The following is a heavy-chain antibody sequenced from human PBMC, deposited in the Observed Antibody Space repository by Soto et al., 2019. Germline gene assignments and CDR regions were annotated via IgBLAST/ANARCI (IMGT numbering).Heavy chain of an antibody. CDR1: VFTLEDSF. J-gene: IGHJ6*01. CDR2: ISWNSDVK. D-gene: IGHD3-3*01. CDR3: ERAMANYDFRRNNQSGLDV. Sequence: CXRLACVLAVFTLEDSFIRWVRQVPGKGLELVSGISWNSDVKGYADSVSGRFTISRYNARNSLFLQMTSLRGEDSALYYCERAMANYDFRRNNQSGLDVRGQGPAVTV. V-gene: IGHV3-9*01.